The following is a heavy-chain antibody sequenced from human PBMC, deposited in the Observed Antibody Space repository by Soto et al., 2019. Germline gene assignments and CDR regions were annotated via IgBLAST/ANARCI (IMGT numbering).Heavy chain of an antibody. CDR1: GSPSGTSS. CDR2: ISSSGSTI. V-gene: IGHV3-11*01. CDR3: AGKVATSL. J-gene: IGHJ4*02. Sequence: GGSRELSGAASGSPSGTSSMAWIRQAPGKGLEWVSYISSSGSTIYYADSVKGRFTISRDNAKNSLYLQMNSLRAEDTAVYYCAGKVATSLWGQGTLVTVSS. D-gene: IGHD5-12*01.